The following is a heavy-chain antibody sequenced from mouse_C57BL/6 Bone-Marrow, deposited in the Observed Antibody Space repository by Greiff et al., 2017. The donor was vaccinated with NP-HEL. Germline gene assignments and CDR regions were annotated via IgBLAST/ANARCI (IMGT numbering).Heavy chain of an antibody. J-gene: IGHJ4*01. CDR2: IYPGSGST. V-gene: IGHV1-55*01. D-gene: IGHD2-1*01. Sequence: QVQLQQPGAELVKPGASVKMPCKASGYTFTSYWITWVKQRPGQGLEWIGDIYPGSGSTNYNEKFKSKATLTVDTSSSTAYMQLSSLTSEDSAVYYCARGGIYYGNYDYAMDYWGQGTSVTVSS. CDR1: GYTFTSYW. CDR3: ARGGIYYGNYDYAMDY.